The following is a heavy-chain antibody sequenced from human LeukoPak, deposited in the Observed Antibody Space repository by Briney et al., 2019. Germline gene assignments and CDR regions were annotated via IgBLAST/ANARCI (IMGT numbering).Heavy chain of an antibody. CDR3: KQKTAYEILDGMDV. CDR1: GGSVSSGSYY. V-gene: IGHV4-61*01. D-gene: IGHD3-9*01. J-gene: IGHJ6*04. Sequence: SETLSLTCTGTGGSVSSGSYYWSWIRQPPGKGLEWIGYIYYSGSTNYNPSLKSRVTISVDTSKNQFSLKLSSVTAADTAVFFFKQKTAYEILDGMDVWGKGTTVTVSS. CDR2: IYYSGST.